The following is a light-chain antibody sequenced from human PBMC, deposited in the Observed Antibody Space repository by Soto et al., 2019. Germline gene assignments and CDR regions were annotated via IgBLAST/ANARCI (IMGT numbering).Light chain of an antibody. Sequence: ETMMAQSPATLSVSPGERATLSCRASQTVNSRLAWYQQKPGQAPRPLIYDASTRATGIPDRFRGSGSGTEFTLTISSLQSEEFAVYYCQQYNNWPPSFGQGTKVEIK. CDR3: QQYNNWPPS. V-gene: IGKV3-15*01. CDR2: DAS. J-gene: IGKJ1*01. CDR1: QTVNSR.